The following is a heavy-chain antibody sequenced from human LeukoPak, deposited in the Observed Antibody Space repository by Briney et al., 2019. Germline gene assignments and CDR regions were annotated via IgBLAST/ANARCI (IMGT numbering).Heavy chain of an antibody. J-gene: IGHJ4*02. D-gene: IGHD6-19*01. V-gene: IGHV4-38-2*01. Sequence: SETLSLTCAVSGYSISSGYYWGWIRQPPGKGLEWIGSIYHSGSTYYNPSLKSRVTISVDTSKNQFSLKLSSVTAADTAVYYCATSYSSGPMNFDYWGQGTLVTVPS. CDR2: IYHSGST. CDR3: ATSYSSGPMNFDY. CDR1: GYSISSGYY.